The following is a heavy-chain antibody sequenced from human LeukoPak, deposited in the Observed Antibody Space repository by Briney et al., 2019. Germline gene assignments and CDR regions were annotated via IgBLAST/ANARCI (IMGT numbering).Heavy chain of an antibody. CDR1: GFTFSSYA. D-gene: IGHD2-2*01. CDR3: AKARRAPSSSDAFDI. V-gene: IGHV3-23*01. Sequence: PGGSLRLSCAASGFTFSSYAMGWVRQAPGKGLEWVSAISGSGGSTYYADSVKGRFTISRDNSKNTLYLQMNSLRAEDTAVYYCAKARRAPSSSDAFDIWGQGTMVTVSS. CDR2: ISGSGGST. J-gene: IGHJ3*02.